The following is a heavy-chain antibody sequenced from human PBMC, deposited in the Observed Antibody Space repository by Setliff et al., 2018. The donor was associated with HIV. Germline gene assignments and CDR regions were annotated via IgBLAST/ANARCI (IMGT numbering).Heavy chain of an antibody. CDR1: GFTFSNYV. D-gene: IGHD3-9*01. J-gene: IGHJ4*02. Sequence: LRLSCAASGFTFSNYVINWVRQAPGKGLEWISGISGSGVNSYYADSVKGRFTISRDNSRNTVYLQMNSLRAEDTAVYYCAKTSNTGYLFCSDYWGQGTLVTVSS. V-gene: IGHV3-23*01. CDR3: AKTSNTGYLFCSDY. CDR2: ISGSGVNS.